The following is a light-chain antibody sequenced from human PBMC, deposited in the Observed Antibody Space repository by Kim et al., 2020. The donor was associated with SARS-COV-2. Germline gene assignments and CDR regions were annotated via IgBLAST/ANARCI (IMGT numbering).Light chain of an antibody. Sequence: QSALTQPASVSGSPGQSITISCAGTSSDVGGYNYVSWYQHRPDKAPQLMIYDVTKRPSGVSPRFSGSKSGDTASLTISGLLPDDEADYYCTPYTTSRTWVFGGGTQLTVL. CDR1: SSDVGGYNY. V-gene: IGLV2-14*03. CDR2: DVT. CDR3: TPYTTSRTWV. J-gene: IGLJ3*02.